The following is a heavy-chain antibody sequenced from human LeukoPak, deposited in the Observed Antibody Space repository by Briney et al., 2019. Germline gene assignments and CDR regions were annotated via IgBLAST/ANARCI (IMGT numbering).Heavy chain of an antibody. CDR1: GFTFSSYG. Sequence: PGRSLRLSCAASGFTFSSYGMPWVRQAPGKGLEWVAVIWYDGSNKYYADSVKGRFTISRDNSKNTLYLQMNSLRAEDTAVYYCASLAAAGVDYWGQGTLVTVSS. CDR3: ASLAAAGVDY. J-gene: IGHJ4*02. V-gene: IGHV3-33*01. CDR2: IWYDGSNK. D-gene: IGHD6-13*01.